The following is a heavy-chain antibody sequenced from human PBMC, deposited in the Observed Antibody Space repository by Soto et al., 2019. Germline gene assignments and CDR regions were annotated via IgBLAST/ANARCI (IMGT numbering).Heavy chain of an antibody. CDR3: AIGYYDFWSGYLGAKGYYYGMDV. Sequence: PSETLSLTCTVSGGSISSYYWSWIRQPPGKGLEWIGYIYYSGSTNYNPSIKSRVTISVDTSKNQFSLKLSSVTAADTALYYCAIGYYDFWSGYLGAKGYYYGMDVWGQGTTVTVSS. J-gene: IGHJ6*02. D-gene: IGHD3-3*01. CDR1: GGSISSYY. CDR2: IYYSGST. V-gene: IGHV4-59*01.